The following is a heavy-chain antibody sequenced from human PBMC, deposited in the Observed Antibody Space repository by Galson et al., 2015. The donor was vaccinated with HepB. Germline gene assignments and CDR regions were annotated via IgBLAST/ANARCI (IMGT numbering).Heavy chain of an antibody. V-gene: IGHV3-49*04. CDR2: IRREDYGGTP. Sequence: SLRLSCAGSGFIFGDYTLNWVRQAPGKGLEWVGVIRREDYGGTPEYAASVKDRFTISRDDSKSIAYLQMNSLKTEDTAVYYCARAYTGSYYTYWGQGTLVTVSS. CDR1: GFIFGDYT. CDR3: ARAYTGSYYTY. J-gene: IGHJ4*02. D-gene: IGHD1-26*01.